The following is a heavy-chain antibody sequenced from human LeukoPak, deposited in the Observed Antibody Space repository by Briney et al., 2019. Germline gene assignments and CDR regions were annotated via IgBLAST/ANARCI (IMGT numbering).Heavy chain of an antibody. CDR1: GFTFSSYG. Sequence: GRSLRLSCAASGFTFSSYGMHWVRQAPGKGLEWVAVISYEGSNKYYADSVKGRFTISRDNSKNTLYLQMNSLRAEDTAVYYCAKVLRFLEWSLPLYGMDVWGQGTTVTVSS. D-gene: IGHD3-3*01. V-gene: IGHV3-30*18. CDR3: AKVLRFLEWSLPLYGMDV. CDR2: ISYEGSNK. J-gene: IGHJ6*02.